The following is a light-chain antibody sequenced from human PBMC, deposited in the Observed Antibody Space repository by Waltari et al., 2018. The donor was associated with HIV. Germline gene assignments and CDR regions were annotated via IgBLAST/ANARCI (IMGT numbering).Light chain of an antibody. CDR2: WAS. Sequence: DIVMTESPDSLAMSLDERTKINCNDRRSILYNSNNKNYLAWYQQKPGQPPQLLIYWASTREFGVPDRFSGSGSGTNFTLTISSLQTEDVAVYYCQQYFNAPITFGGGTRVEI. CDR1: RSILYNSNNKNY. CDR3: QQYFNAPIT. V-gene: IGKV4-1*01. J-gene: IGKJ4*01.